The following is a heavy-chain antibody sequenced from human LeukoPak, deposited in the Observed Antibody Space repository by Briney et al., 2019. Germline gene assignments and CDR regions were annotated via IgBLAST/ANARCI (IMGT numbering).Heavy chain of an antibody. CDR2: IYPDDSGT. CDR3: ARLDQRGISVAGTEAFDL. V-gene: IGHV5-51*01. D-gene: IGHD6-19*01. Sequence: GESLKIPCKASGYSFAIYWIGWVRQMPGKGLEWMGIIYPDDSGTKYSPFFQGQVTISVDKSTSIAYLQWSSLKASDTAMYYCARLDQRGISVAGTEAFDLWGQGTMVTVSS. CDR1: GYSFAIYW. J-gene: IGHJ3*01.